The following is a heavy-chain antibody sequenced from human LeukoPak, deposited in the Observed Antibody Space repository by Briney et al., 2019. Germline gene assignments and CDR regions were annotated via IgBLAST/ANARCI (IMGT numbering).Heavy chain of an antibody. CDR2: IIAADSDT. J-gene: IGHJ4*02. D-gene: IGHD3-10*01. CDR3: ARQSRDGSKTRGYYFDY. Sequence: GESLKISCRVSGYIFTNYWIGWVRQMPGKGLESMGIIIAADSDTTYSPSFQGQVTISADMSIDTVYLQWSSLKASDTAIYYCARQSRDGSKTRGYYFDYWGQGTLVTVSS. CDR1: GYIFTNYW. V-gene: IGHV5-51*01.